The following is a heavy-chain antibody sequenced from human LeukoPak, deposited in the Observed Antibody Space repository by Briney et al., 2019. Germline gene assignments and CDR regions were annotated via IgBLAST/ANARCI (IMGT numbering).Heavy chain of an antibody. CDR3: ARGPTIFMGMDI. V-gene: IGHV3-53*01. D-gene: IGHD2/OR15-2a*01. J-gene: IGHJ6*02. Sequence: GFLRLSCEGSGFTVSSNYMSWVRQAPEKGLEWVSIIQSTGKISYADSVKGRFTISRDKSKNTLYLQMNGLRVEDTAMYYCARGPTIFMGMDIWGQGTTVTVSS. CDR2: IQSTGKI. CDR1: GFTVSSNY.